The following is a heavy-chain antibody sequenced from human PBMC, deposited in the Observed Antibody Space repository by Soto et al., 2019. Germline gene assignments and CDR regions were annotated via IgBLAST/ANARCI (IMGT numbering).Heavy chain of an antibody. J-gene: IGHJ5*02. V-gene: IGHV3-64D*06. D-gene: IGHD3-10*01. CDR1: GFTFSSYA. CDR3: VKVSGAHPGWFDP. Sequence: PGGSLRLSCSASGFTFSSYAMHWVRQAPGKGLEYVSAISSNGGSTYYADSVKGRFTISRDNSKNTLYLQMSSLRAEDTAVYYCVKVSGAHPGWFDPWGQGTLVTVSS. CDR2: ISSNGGST.